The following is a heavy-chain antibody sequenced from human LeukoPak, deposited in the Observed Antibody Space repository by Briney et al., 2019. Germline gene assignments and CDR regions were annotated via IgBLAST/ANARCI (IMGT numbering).Heavy chain of an antibody. CDR1: GGTFSSYA. Sequence: SVKVSCKASGGTFSSYAISWVRQAPGQGLEWMGGIIPIFGTANYAQKFQGRVTITADESTSTAYMELSSLRSEDTAVYYCARDRANCGSTSCYVRWVGWFDPWGQGTLVTVSS. V-gene: IGHV1-69*01. D-gene: IGHD2-2*01. J-gene: IGHJ5*02. CDR3: ARDRANCGSTSCYVRWVGWFDP. CDR2: IIPIFGTA.